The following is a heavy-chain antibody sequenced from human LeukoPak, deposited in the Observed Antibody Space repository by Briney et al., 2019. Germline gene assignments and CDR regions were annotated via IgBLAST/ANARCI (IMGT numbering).Heavy chain of an antibody. D-gene: IGHD2-21*01. V-gene: IGHV4-59*11. CDR2: TYYSGST. CDR3: ARYVVTSFDY. CDR1: GGSISSHY. J-gene: IGHJ4*02. Sequence: SETLSLTCSVSGGSISSHYWSWIRQPPEKGLECIGYTYYSGSTNYNPSLKSRVTISVDTSKNQFSLKLSSVTAADTAVYYCARYVVTSFDYWGQGTLVTVSS.